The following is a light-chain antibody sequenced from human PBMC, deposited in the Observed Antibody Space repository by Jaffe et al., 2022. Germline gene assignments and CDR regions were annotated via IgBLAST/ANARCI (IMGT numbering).Light chain of an antibody. CDR2: WAS. J-gene: IGKJ1*01. CDR3: HQYYDSPWT. Sequence: DIVMTQSPGSLAVSLGERATINCKSSQSVLYSANNKNYLSWYQQKPGQPPKLLFYWASTRESGVPDRFSGSGSGTDFTLTITSLQAEDVAVYYCHQYYDSPWTFGQGTKVEIK. V-gene: IGKV4-1*01. CDR1: QSVLYSANNKNY.